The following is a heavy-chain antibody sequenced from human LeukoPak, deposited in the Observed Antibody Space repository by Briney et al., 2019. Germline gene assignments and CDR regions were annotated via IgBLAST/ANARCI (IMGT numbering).Heavy chain of an antibody. CDR3: ARVLVNGVGDY. Sequence: PGGSLRLSCAASGFTFSSYAMSWVRQPPGKGLEWIGSIYYSGSTYYNPSLKSRVTISVDTSKNQFSLRLSSVTAADTAVYYCARVLVNGVGDYWGQGTLVTVSS. V-gene: IGHV4-38-2*01. D-gene: IGHD2-8*01. J-gene: IGHJ4*02. CDR2: IYYSGST. CDR1: GFTFSSYA.